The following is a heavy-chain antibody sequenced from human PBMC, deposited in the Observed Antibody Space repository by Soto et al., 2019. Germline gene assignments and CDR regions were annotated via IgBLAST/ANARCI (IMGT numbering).Heavy chain of an antibody. CDR2: ISYNGNT. D-gene: IGHD6-25*01. CDR3: SSRQLWRLSENLYYYDMDA. V-gene: IGHV4-39*01. J-gene: IGHJ6*02. Sequence: SETLSLTCTVSGGSISSTNFYWDWIRQPPGKGLEWIGTISYNGNTYYNPSPRSRVTISVDTSKNQFSLSLISVTAADTAVYFCSSRQLWRLSENLYYYDMDAWGQGTTVTVSS. CDR1: GGSISSTNFY.